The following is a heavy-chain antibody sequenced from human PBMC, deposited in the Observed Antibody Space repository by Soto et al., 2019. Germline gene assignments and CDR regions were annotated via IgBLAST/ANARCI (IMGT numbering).Heavy chain of an antibody. V-gene: IGHV1-3*01. D-gene: IGHD3-10*01. J-gene: IGHJ4*02. CDR3: ARGRPRITMVRGVIPDY. CDR2: INAGNGNT. CDR1: GYTFTSYA. Sequence: ASVKVSCKASGYTFTSYAMHWVRQAPGQRLEWMGWINAGNGNTKYSQKFQGRVTITRDTSASTAYMELSSLRSEDTAVYYCARGRPRITMVRGVIPDYWGQGTLVTVSS.